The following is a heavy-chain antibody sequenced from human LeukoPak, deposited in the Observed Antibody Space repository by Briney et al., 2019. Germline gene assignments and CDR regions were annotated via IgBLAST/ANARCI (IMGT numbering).Heavy chain of an antibody. D-gene: IGHD3-22*01. CDR3: VKGGYYYDNSGYDY. Sequence: GGSLRLSCAASGFTFSSYAMSWVRQAPGKGLEWVSSISGSGGSTYYADSVKGRFTISRDNSKNTLYLQMNSLRAEDTAVYYCVKGGYYYDNSGYDYWGQGTLVTVSS. V-gene: IGHV3-23*01. CDR2: ISGSGGST. CDR1: GFTFSSYA. J-gene: IGHJ4*02.